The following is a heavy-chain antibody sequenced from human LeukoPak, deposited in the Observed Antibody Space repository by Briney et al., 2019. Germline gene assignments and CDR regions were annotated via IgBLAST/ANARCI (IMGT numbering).Heavy chain of an antibody. D-gene: IGHD3-10*01. J-gene: IGHJ3*02. Sequence: GRSLRLSCAASGFTFSSYAMHWVRQAPGKGLEWVSAISGSGGSTYYADSVKGRFTISRDNSKNTLYLQMNSLRAEDTAVYYCAKVDGTMVRGVIDLYAFDIWGQGTMVTVSS. CDR1: GFTFSSYA. CDR2: ISGSGGST. V-gene: IGHV3-23*01. CDR3: AKVDGTMVRGVIDLYAFDI.